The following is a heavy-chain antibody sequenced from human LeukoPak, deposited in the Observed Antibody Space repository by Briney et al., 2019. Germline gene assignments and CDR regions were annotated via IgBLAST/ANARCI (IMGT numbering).Heavy chain of an antibody. CDR3: ARDERIAAAGGAFDI. V-gene: IGHV1-18*01. J-gene: IGHJ3*02. D-gene: IGHD6-13*01. CDR1: GYTFTSYG. Sequence: ASVTVSCKASGYTFTSYGISWVRQAPGQGLEWMGWISAYNGNTNYAQKLQGRVTMTTDTSTSTAYMELRSLRSDDTAVYYCARDERIAAAGGAFDIWGQGTMVTVSS. CDR2: ISAYNGNT.